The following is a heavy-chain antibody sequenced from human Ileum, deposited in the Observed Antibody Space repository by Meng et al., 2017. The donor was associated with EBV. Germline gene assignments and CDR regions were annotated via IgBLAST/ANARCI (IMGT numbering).Heavy chain of an antibody. CDR3: ARVEVGITSGDY. Sequence: QAELVQSGGEVKKPGASVKDSCKASGYTFTNYGITWVRQAPGQGLEWMGWISAYNGNTNYAQTLQGRVTMTTDTSTSTAYMELGSLRSDDTAVYYCARVEVGITSGDYWGQGTLVTVSS. D-gene: IGHD1-26*01. CDR2: ISAYNGNT. J-gene: IGHJ4*02. V-gene: IGHV1-18*01. CDR1: GYTFTNYG.